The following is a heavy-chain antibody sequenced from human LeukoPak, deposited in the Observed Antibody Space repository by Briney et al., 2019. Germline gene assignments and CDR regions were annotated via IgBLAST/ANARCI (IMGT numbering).Heavy chain of an antibody. Sequence: GESLKISCKGSGYILTSYWIGWVRQMPGKGLEWMGIIYPGDSDTRYSPSFQGQVTISADKSITTAYLQWSSLKASDTAMYYCARHWPDTAYYYGMDVWGQGTTVTVSS. V-gene: IGHV5-51*01. J-gene: IGHJ6*02. CDR2: IYPGDSDT. D-gene: IGHD3-10*01. CDR1: GYILTSYW. CDR3: ARHWPDTAYYYGMDV.